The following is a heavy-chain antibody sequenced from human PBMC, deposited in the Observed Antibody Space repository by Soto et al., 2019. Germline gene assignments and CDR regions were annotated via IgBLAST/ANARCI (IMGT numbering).Heavy chain of an antibody. D-gene: IGHD3-3*02. CDR3: ARDISGYYYGMDV. CDR1: GGSFSGYF. Sequence: SETLSLTCAVYGGSFSGYFWSWIRQPPGKGLEWIGEINHSGSTKYNPSLKSRVTISLDTSKNQSSLKLYSVTAADTAVYYCARDISGYYYGMDVWGQGTTVTVSS. CDR2: INHSGST. J-gene: IGHJ6*02. V-gene: IGHV4-34*01.